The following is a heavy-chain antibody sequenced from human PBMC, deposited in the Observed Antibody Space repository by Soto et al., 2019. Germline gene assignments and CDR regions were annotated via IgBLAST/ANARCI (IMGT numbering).Heavy chain of an antibody. D-gene: IGHD3-9*01. J-gene: IGHJ4*02. V-gene: IGHV3-15*07. CDR3: THVFSVAHPYSYF. Sequence: EVQLVESGGGLVKPGGSLRLSCAASGITFIYAWMDWVRQAPGKRREWVGRIKSQAGGGTMDYAAPVKGRFTISRDDSKDTVYLQMDSLKTEGTGVYYCTHVFSVAHPYSYFWGQGTLVTVSS. CDR2: IKSQAGGGTM. CDR1: GITFIYAW.